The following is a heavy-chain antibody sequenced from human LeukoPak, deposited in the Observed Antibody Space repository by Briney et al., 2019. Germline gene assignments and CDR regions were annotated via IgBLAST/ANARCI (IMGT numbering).Heavy chain of an antibody. CDR3: ARLVFSYSLFDY. J-gene: IGHJ4*02. V-gene: IGHV4-34*01. D-gene: IGHD5-18*01. Sequence: SETLSLTCAVYGGSFSGYYWSWIRQPPGKGLEWIGEINHSGSTNYNPSLKSRVTISVDTSKNQFSLKLSSVTAADTAVYYCARLVFSYSLFDYWGQGTLVTVSS. CDR1: GGSFSGYY. CDR2: INHSGST.